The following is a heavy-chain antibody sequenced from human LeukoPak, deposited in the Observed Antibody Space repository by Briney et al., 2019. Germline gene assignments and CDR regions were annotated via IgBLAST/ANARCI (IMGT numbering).Heavy chain of an antibody. J-gene: IGHJ4*02. CDR3: VRYTDSSYPD. CDR1: GFIFTPYA. V-gene: IGHV3-64D*06. D-gene: IGHD1-14*01. Sequence: GGSLRLSCSASGFIFTPYAMHWVRQAPGKGLEYVSAISSDGGGTYYTDSVRGRFTISRDNSKSTLYLQMSSLRPEDTAVYYCVRYTDSSYPDWGQGTLVTVSS. CDR2: ISSDGGGT.